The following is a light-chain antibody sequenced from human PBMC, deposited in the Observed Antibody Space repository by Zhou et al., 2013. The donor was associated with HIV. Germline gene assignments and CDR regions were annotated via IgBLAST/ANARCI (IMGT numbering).Light chain of an antibody. Sequence: VLTQSPGTLSLSPGARATLSCRASQSVDTYLAWYQQRPGQPPRLLIYDASTRATGVPVRFSGSGSGTEFTLSIANLQSEDVAVYYCQQYNRWPPLTFGGGTQVEIK. CDR3: QQYNRWPPLT. V-gene: IGKV3-15*01. CDR1: QSVDTY. CDR2: DAS. J-gene: IGKJ4*01.